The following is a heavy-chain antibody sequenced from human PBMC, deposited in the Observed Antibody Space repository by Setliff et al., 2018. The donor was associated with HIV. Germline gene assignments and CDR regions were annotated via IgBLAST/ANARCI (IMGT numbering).Heavy chain of an antibody. CDR1: GYTFRRFG. D-gene: IGHD3-3*02. J-gene: IGHJ4*02. CDR3: ARGLGNFVPDLIGYFDY. CDR2: IIPILGPA. V-gene: IGHV1-69*13. Sequence: GASVKVSCKASGYTFRRFGITWVRQAPGQGLEWMGGIIPILGPANYAQKFQGRVTITAGEYTTTSYMELRNLRSEDTAIYYCARGLGNFVPDLIGYFDYWGQGTLVTVSS.